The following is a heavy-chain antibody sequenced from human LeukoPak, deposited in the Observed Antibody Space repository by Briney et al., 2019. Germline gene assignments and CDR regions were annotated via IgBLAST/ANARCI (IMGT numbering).Heavy chain of an antibody. V-gene: IGHV3-21*04. CDR1: GFTFSSYT. CDR3: ARTRVDCSSTSCLYYYYMDV. CDR2: ISSSSSYI. D-gene: IGHD2-2*01. J-gene: IGHJ6*03. Sequence: PGGSLRLSCAASGFTFSSYTMNWVRQAPGKGLEWVSSISSSSSYIFYADSVKGRFTISRDNAKNSLYLQMSSLRSEDTAVYYCARTRVDCSSTSCLYYYYMDVWGKGTTVTVSS.